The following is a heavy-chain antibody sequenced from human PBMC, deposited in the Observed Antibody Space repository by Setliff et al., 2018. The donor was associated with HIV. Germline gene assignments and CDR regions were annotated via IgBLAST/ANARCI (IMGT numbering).Heavy chain of an antibody. CDR3: ARARSRQLVSTAPPYHFDY. CDR1: GFNFSSHT. CDR2: ISSTGTYI. Sequence: PGGSLRLSCAASGFNFSSHTMNWIRQAPGKGLEWVSSISSTGTYIYYADSMKGRFTISRDNAKNSLYLQMNSLRVDDTALYYCARARSRQLVSTAPPYHFDYWGRGTLVTVSS. J-gene: IGHJ4*01. V-gene: IGHV3-21*04. D-gene: IGHD6-13*01.